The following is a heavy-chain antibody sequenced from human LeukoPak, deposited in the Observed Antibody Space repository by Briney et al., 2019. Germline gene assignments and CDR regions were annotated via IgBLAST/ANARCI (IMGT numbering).Heavy chain of an antibody. D-gene: IGHD3-22*01. CDR1: GGSISSSTYY. CDR2: MYNSGST. Sequence: PSETLSLTCTVPGGSISSSTYYWGWIRQPPGKGLEWIGSMYNSGSTYYNPSLKSRVTISVDTSKNQFSLKLSSVTAADTAVYYCARTSDYSDSSGYYFPNWFDPWGPGTLVTVSS. CDR3: ARTSDYSDSSGYYFPNWFDP. V-gene: IGHV4-39*07. J-gene: IGHJ5*02.